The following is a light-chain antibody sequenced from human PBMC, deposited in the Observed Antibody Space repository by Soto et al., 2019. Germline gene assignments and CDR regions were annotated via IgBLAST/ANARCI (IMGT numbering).Light chain of an antibody. CDR3: QSFDSSPNGFWV. CDR2: GNS. V-gene: IGLV1-40*01. CDR1: SSNIGAGYD. J-gene: IGLJ3*02. Sequence: QSVLTQPPSVSGAPGQRVTISCTGSSSNIGAGYDVHWYQQLPGTAPKLLIYGNSNRPSGVPDRFSGSKSGTSASLAITGLQAEDEADDYCQSFDSSPNGFWVFGGWTKVTVL.